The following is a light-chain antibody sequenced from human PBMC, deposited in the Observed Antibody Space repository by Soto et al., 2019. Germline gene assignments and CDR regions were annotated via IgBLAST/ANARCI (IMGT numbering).Light chain of an antibody. CDR1: QSISSW. J-gene: IGKJ1*01. Sequence: DIQMTQSPSTLSASVGDRVTITCRASQSISSWVAWYQQKPGKGPKLLIYKAAHLESGVPSRFSGSGSGTDCPLAISSVEPGDSATYYCQHYNTYPWTFGDGTKVDIK. CDR3: QHYNTYPWT. CDR2: KAA. V-gene: IGKV1-5*03.